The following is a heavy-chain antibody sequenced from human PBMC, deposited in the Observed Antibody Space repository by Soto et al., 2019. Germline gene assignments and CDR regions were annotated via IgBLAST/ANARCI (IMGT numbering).Heavy chain of an antibody. CDR2: VNPDSGAT. Sequence: ASVKVSCKASGYTLKGYYMHWVRQAPGQGLEWMGWVNPDSGATNYTQKFQDRVTMPRDTSITTAYMELSRLTSDDTAVYYCARGTPYYDFWSGYAFDHWGQGTLVTVSS. J-gene: IGHJ4*02. CDR1: GYTLKGYY. V-gene: IGHV1-2*02. CDR3: ARGTPYYDFWSGYAFDH. D-gene: IGHD3-3*01.